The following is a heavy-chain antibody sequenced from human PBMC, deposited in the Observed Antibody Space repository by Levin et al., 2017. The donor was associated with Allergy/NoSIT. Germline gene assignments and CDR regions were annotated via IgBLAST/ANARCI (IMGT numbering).Heavy chain of an antibody. Sequence: GGSLRLSCAASGFTFSSYSMNWVRQAPGKGLEWVSYISSSSSTIYYADSVKGRFTISRDNAKNSLYLQMNSLRDEDTAVYYCASQRAYYDILTALYDAFDIWGQGTMVTVSS. CDR2: ISSSSSTI. D-gene: IGHD3-9*01. CDR3: ASQRAYYDILTALYDAFDI. CDR1: GFTFSSYS. V-gene: IGHV3-48*02. J-gene: IGHJ3*02.